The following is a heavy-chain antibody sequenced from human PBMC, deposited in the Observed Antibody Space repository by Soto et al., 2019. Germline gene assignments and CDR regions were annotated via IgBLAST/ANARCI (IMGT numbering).Heavy chain of an antibody. CDR2: INPNSGGT. Sequence: ASVKVSCKASGYTFTGYYMHWVRQAPGQGLEWMGWINPNSGGTNYAQKFQGRVTMTRDTSISTAYMELSRLRSDDTAVYYCARDPLGYCSSTSRPTPYYYYGMDVWGQGTTVTVS. D-gene: IGHD2-2*03. CDR1: GYTFTGYY. CDR3: ARDPLGYCSSTSRPTPYYYYGMDV. J-gene: IGHJ6*02. V-gene: IGHV1-2*02.